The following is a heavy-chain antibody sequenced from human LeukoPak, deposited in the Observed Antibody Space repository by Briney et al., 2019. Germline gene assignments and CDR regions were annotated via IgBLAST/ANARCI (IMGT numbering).Heavy chain of an antibody. CDR2: IYTSGST. V-gene: IGHV4-4*07. J-gene: IGHJ5*02. D-gene: IGHD3-22*01. CDR1: GGSISNYY. CDR3: ARPYYYDSRIDP. Sequence: SETLSLTCTVSGGSISNYYWTWIRQPAGKGLEWIGRIYTSGSTNYNPSLESRVTMSVDTSKNQLSLKLSSVTAADTAVYYCARPYYYDSRIDPWGQGILVTVSS.